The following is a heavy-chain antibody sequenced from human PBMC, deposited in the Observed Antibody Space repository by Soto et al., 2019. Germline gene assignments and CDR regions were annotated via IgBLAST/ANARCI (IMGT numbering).Heavy chain of an antibody. V-gene: IGHV3-21*01. CDR3: ARTGYCSGGSCHRWFDP. D-gene: IGHD2-15*01. Sequence: RLSCAASGFTFNNYIMNWVRQAPGKGLEWVSSISTSSTYIYYADSVKGRFTISRDNAKNSLYLQMNSLRAEDTAVYYCARTGYCSGGSCHRWFDPWGQGTLVTVSS. CDR2: ISTSSTYI. CDR1: GFTFNNYI. J-gene: IGHJ5*02.